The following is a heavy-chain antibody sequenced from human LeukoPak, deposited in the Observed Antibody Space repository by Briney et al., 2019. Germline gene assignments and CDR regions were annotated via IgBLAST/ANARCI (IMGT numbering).Heavy chain of an antibody. J-gene: IGHJ5*02. V-gene: IGHV3-30*18. Sequence: TGGSLRLSCAASGFTFSTYGMHWVRQAPGKGLEWVALISHDASNKYYADSVKGRFTISRDNSKNTLSLQMNSLRPDDTAVYYCAKFSYGDYVAWGQGTLVIVSS. CDR1: GFTFSTYG. CDR3: AKFSYGDYVA. D-gene: IGHD4-17*01. CDR2: ISHDASNK.